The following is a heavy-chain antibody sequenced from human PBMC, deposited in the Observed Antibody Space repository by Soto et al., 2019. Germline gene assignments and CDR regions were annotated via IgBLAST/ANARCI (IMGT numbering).Heavy chain of an antibody. J-gene: IGHJ6*02. CDR3: ARVQGSGSYYNGYGMDV. CDR2: INHSGST. D-gene: IGHD3-10*01. CDR1: GGSFSGYY. Sequence: QVQLQQWGAGLLKPSETLSLTCAVYGGSFSGYYWSWICQPPGKGLEWIGEINHSGSTNYNPSLNSRVIISVDTSKNQFSLKLSSVTAADTAVYYCARVQGSGSYYNGYGMDVWGQGTTVTVSS. V-gene: IGHV4-34*01.